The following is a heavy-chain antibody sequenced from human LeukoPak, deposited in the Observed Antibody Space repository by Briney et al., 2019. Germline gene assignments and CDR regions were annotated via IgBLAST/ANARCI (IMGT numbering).Heavy chain of an antibody. J-gene: IGHJ4*02. D-gene: IGHD1-26*01. CDR3: AREGETSSSGSYFDY. CDR1: GYTFTSYG. Sequence: ASVKVSCKASGYTFTSYGISWVRQAPGQGLEWMGWISAYNGNTNYAQKLQGRVTMTTDTSTSTAYMELRSLRSDDTAVYYCAREGETSSSGSYFDYWGQGTLVTVSS. V-gene: IGHV1-18*01. CDR2: ISAYNGNT.